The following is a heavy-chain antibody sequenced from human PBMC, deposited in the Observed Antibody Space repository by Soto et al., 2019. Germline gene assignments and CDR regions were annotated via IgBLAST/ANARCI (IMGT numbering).Heavy chain of an antibody. D-gene: IGHD1-26*01. CDR1: GGTFSTYA. V-gene: IGHV1-69*01. Sequence: QVQLVQSGAEVKKPGSSVKVSCKASGGTFSTYAITWVRQAPGQGLEWLGGIIPIFGTTDYARKFQGRVTITAAESTSTVFIEMSSLTSDDTAVYYWARGVGASYFDYWGQGTLVTVSS. CDR2: IIPIFGTT. J-gene: IGHJ4*02. CDR3: ARGVGASYFDY.